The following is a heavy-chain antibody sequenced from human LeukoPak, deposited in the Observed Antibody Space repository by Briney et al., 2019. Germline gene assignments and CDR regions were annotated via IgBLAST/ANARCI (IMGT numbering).Heavy chain of an antibody. CDR2: ISSSSSYI. V-gene: IGHV3-21*01. CDR1: GFTLSSYS. J-gene: IGHJ6*02. Sequence: GGSLRLSCAASGFTLSSYSMTWVRQAPGKGLEWVSSISSSSSYIYYADSVKGRFTISRDNAKNSLYLQMNSLRAEDTAVYYCASSSRDYPYYYYYYGMDVWGQGTTVTVSS. D-gene: IGHD4-17*01. CDR3: ASSSRDYPYYYYYYGMDV.